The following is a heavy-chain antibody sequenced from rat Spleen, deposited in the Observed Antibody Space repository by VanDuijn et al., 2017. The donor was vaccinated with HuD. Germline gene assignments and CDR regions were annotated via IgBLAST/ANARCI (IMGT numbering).Heavy chain of an antibody. CDR1: GFTFSDYA. J-gene: IGHJ1*01. CDR2: IIYDGSDT. V-gene: IGHV5-17*01. Sequence: EVQLVESGGGLVQPGRSLKLSCAASGFTFSDYAMAWVRQSPKKGLEWVASIIYDGSDTYYRDSVKGRFSISRDDAKSTLYLQMDSLRSEDTATYYCARRGNSVFWNFDFWGPGTMVSVSS. CDR3: ARRGNSVFWNFDF. D-gene: IGHD4-4*01.